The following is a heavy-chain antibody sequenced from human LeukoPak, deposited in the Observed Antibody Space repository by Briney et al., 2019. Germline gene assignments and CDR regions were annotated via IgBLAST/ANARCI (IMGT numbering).Heavy chain of an antibody. CDR3: ARDHNYGHRIGFDY. CDR2: IRSSSSYT. J-gene: IGHJ4*02. Sequence: GGSLRLSCAASGFTFSSYSMNWVRQAPGKGLEWVSCIRSSSSYTSYADSVKGRFTISRDNAQNSLYLQMNSLRAEDTAVYYCARDHNYGHRIGFDYWGQGILVTVSS. V-gene: IGHV3-21*01. CDR1: GFTFSSYS. D-gene: IGHD5-18*01.